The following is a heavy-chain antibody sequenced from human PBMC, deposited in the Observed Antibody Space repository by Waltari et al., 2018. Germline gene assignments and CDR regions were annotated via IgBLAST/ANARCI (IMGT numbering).Heavy chain of an antibody. J-gene: IGHJ4*02. CDR1: GFTLRNYG. D-gene: IGHD3-10*01. CDR2: IWSDGRRI. Sequence: QVQLVESGGGVVQPGRSLSLSCAAPGFTLRNYGLSWFRQPPGKGLEWVANIWSDGRRIYYTESVEGRFTISRDEYKNTLYLQMNSLRAEDTAVYYCARDLSYGSLDFRGQGTLVTVSS. V-gene: IGHV3-33*01. CDR3: ARDLSYGSLDF.